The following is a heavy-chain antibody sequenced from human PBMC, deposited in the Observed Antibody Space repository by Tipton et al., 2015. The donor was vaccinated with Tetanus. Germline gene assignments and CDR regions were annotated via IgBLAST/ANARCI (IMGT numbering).Heavy chain of an antibody. CDR3: ARGPLENEGYFDS. CDR1: GGSINDYY. Sequence: GLVKPSETVSLTCTVSGGSINDYYWGWIRQPPGMGLEWIGHISHSGSASYNPSLKSRVTISLDTSKNQFSLTLRSVTAADTAVYFCARGPLENEGYFDSWGQGILVAVTA. CDR2: ISHSGSA. J-gene: IGHJ4*02. D-gene: IGHD1-1*01. V-gene: IGHV4-59*01.